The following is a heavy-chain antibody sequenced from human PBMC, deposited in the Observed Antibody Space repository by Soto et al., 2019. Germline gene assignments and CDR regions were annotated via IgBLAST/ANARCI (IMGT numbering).Heavy chain of an antibody. Sequence: XQTLPRPCAVSGGSSNSGCYSWSWIRQPPGKGLEWVGYLYHGGATYSKPSLKSRVSISVDWSKNQFSLKLNSVTAADTAVYYCARAFTAMGLFDDWGPGILVTFSS. J-gene: IGHJ4*02. CDR1: GGSSNSGCYS. D-gene: IGHD2-21*02. CDR2: LYHGGAT. V-gene: IGHV4-30-2*01. CDR3: ARAFTAMGLFDD.